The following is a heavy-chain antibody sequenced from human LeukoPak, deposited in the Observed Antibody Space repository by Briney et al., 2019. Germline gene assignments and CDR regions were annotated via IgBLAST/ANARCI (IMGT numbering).Heavy chain of an antibody. CDR2: IYHSGST. D-gene: IGHD5-18*01. Sequence: PSETLSLTCAVSGGSINSGAYSWGWIRQPPGKGLEWIGYIYHSGSTYYNPSLKSRVTISVDRSKNQFSLKLSSVTAADTAVYYCARAVDTAMVNWGQGTLVTVSS. CDR1: GGSINSGAYS. V-gene: IGHV4-30-2*01. J-gene: IGHJ4*02. CDR3: ARAVDTAMVN.